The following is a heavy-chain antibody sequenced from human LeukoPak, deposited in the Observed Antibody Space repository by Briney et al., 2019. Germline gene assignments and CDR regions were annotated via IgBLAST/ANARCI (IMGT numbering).Heavy chain of an antibody. V-gene: IGHV4-59*02. J-gene: IGHJ4*02. D-gene: IGHD3-22*01. CDR2: FHYSGST. CDR3: ARDTRSYDRSGYYSFDF. Sequence: PSETLSLTCTVSGASVSTYYWNWIPQSPRKGLEWMGYFHYSGSTKSNPSLKSRVTMSLDTSKNQFSLRLNSVTAADTAMYYCARDTRSYDRSGYYSFDFWGQGTLVTVSS. CDR1: GASVSTYY.